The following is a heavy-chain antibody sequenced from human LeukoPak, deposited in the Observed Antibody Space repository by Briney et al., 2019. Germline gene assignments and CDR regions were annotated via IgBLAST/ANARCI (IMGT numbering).Heavy chain of an antibody. D-gene: IGHD6-19*01. CDR3: TPSIAVAGSLDY. CDR2: IRSKTDGGTT. J-gene: IGHJ4*02. V-gene: IGHV3-15*01. Sequence: GGSLRLSCAASGFTFSNVWMSWVRQAPGKGLEWVGRIRSKTDGGTTDYAAPVKGRFTISRDDSKNTLNLQMNSLKTEDTAVYYCTPSIAVAGSLDYWGQGTLVTVSS. CDR1: GFTFSNVW.